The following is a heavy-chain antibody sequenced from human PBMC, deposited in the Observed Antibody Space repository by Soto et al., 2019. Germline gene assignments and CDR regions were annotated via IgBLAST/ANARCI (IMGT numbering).Heavy chain of an antibody. V-gene: IGHV4-59*01. J-gene: IGHJ6*02. CDR3: ATTFSKAYYYYGMDV. CDR2: IYYSGST. D-gene: IGHD3-16*01. CDR1: GGSISSYY. Sequence: PSETLSLTCTVSGGSISSYYWSWIRQPPGKGLEWIGYIYYSGSTNYNPSLKSRVTISVDTSKNQFSLKLSSVTAADTAVYYCATTFSKAYYYYGMDVWGQGTKVTVSS.